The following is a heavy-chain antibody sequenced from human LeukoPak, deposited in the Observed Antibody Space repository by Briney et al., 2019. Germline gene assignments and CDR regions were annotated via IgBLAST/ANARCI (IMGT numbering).Heavy chain of an antibody. CDR1: GFTVSSYG. CDR3: AGLEMASITFH. J-gene: IGHJ4*02. V-gene: IGHV3-30*03. CDR2: ISYDGSNK. Sequence: GGSLRLSCAASGFTVSSYGMHWVRQAPGKGLEWVAVISYDGSNKYYADSVKGRFTISGDNSKNTLYLQMNSLRAEDTAVYYCAGLEMASITFHWGQGTLVTVSS. D-gene: IGHD5-24*01.